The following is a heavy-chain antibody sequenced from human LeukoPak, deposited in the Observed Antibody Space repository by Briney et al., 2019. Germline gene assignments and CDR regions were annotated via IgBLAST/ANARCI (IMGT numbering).Heavy chain of an antibody. Sequence: GGSLRLSCAASGFTFSSYSMTWVRQAPGKGLGWVSSISSSSSYIYYADSVKGRFTISRDNAKNSLYLQMNSLRAEDTAVYYCARGPRTNFDYWGQGTLVTVSS. CDR3: ARGPRTNFDY. J-gene: IGHJ4*02. CDR1: GFTFSSYS. V-gene: IGHV3-21*01. CDR2: ISSSSSYI. D-gene: IGHD1-14*01.